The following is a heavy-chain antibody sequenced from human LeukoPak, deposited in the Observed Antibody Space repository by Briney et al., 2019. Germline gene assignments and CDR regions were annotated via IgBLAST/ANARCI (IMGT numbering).Heavy chain of an antibody. CDR1: GFTFSSYA. CDR3: AKDRRGYSYGGYGDY. D-gene: IGHD5-18*01. CDR2: ISGSGGST. J-gene: IGHJ4*02. V-gene: IGHV3-23*01. Sequence: PGGSLRLSCAASGFTFSSYAMSWVRQAPGKGLEWVSAISGSGGSTYYADSVKGRFTISRDNSKNTLYLQMNSLRAEDTAVYYCAKDRRGYSYGGYGDYWGQGTLVTASS.